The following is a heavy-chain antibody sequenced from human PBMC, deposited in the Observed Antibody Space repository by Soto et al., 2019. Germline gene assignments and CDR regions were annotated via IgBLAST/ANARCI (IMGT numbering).Heavy chain of an antibody. V-gene: IGHV6-1*01. D-gene: IGHD6-6*01. Sequence: SQTLSLTCAISGDSVSSNSAAWNWIRQSPSRGLEWLGRTYYRSKWYNDYAVSVKSRITINPDTSKNQFSLQLNSVTPEDTAVYYCARDALEYSSSSWDYYYDMDVWGQGTTVTVSS. CDR2: TYYRSKWYN. J-gene: IGHJ6*02. CDR3: ARDALEYSSSSWDYYYDMDV. CDR1: GDSVSSNSAA.